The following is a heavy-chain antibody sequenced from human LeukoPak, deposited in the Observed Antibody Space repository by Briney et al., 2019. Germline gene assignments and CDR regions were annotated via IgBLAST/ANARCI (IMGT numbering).Heavy chain of an antibody. D-gene: IGHD2-15*01. V-gene: IGHV1-46*01. Sequence: ASERVSCKASGYTITTYYMHRVRQATGQWLEWMRIINPSGGSTSYAQKFQGRVTMTRDTSTSTVYMELSSLRSEDTAVYYCARDRGNYFDYWGQGTLVTVSS. CDR3: ARDRGNYFDY. CDR1: GYTITTYY. CDR2: INPSGGST. J-gene: IGHJ4*02.